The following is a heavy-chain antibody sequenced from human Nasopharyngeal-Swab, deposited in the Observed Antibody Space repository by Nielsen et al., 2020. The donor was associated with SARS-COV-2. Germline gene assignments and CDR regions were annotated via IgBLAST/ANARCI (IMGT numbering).Heavy chain of an antibody. D-gene: IGHD3-22*01. J-gene: IGHJ2*01. CDR2: IYYNENT. CDR1: GGSISTTTYY. Sequence: SETLSLTCTVSGGSISTTTYYWAWIRQPPGKGLEWIGSIYYNENTYYNPSLKSRVTISIDTSKNQFSLQLNSVTPEDTAVYYCARDSYYYGHAGYFELWGRGTLVTVSS. V-gene: IGHV4-39*02. CDR3: ARDSYYYGHAGYFEL.